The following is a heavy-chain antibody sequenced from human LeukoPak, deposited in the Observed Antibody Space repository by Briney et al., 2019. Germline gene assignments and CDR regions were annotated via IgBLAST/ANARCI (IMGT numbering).Heavy chain of an antibody. CDR2: ISACNGNT. CDR3: ARLTYYDFWSGYYAYYYYMDV. CDR1: GYTFTSYG. Sequence: ASVKVSCKASGYTFTSYGISWVRQAPGQGLEWMGWISACNGNTNYAQKLQGRVTMTTDTSTSTAYMELRSLRSDDTAVYYCARLTYYDFWSGYYAYYYYMDVWGKGTAVTVSS. D-gene: IGHD3-3*01. V-gene: IGHV1-18*01. J-gene: IGHJ6*03.